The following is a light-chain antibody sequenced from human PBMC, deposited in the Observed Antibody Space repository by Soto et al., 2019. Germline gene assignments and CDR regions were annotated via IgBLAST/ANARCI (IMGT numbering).Light chain of an antibody. J-gene: IGKJ5*01. V-gene: IGKV3-11*01. CDR3: QQRSNCSIT. CDR1: QSISSY. CDR2: GAS. Sequence: EIMLTQSPVSLALSPGEGDTISCRASQSISSYLAWYQQKPGQAPKLLIYGASNRESGIPARFSGSGCGTDFTLTISSLEPEDFAVYYCQQRSNCSITFGQGTGLEIK.